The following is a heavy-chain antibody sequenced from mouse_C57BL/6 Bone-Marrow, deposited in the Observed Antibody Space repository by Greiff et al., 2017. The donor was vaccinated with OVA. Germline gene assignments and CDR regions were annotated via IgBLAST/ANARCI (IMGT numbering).Heavy chain of an antibody. J-gene: IGHJ2*01. D-gene: IGHD4-1*01. CDR3: AYWDRRTVY. CDR1: GYTFTSYW. Sequence: QVQLKQPGAELVMPGASVKLSCKASGYTFTSYWMHWVKQRPGQGLEWIGAIDPSDSYTNYNQKFKGKSTLTVDTSYSTAYMQLSSLTSEDSAVYYCAYWDRRTVYWGQGTTLTVSS. V-gene: IGHV1-69*01. CDR2: IDPSDSYT.